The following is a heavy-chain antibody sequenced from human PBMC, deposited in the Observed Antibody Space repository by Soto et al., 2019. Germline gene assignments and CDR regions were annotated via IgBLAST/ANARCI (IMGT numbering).Heavy chain of an antibody. V-gene: IGHV3-23*01. Sequence: VQLLESGGGLVQPGGSLRLSCAASGFTFSSYAMSWVRQAPGKGLEWVSAISGSGGSTYYADSVKGRFTISRDNSKNTLYLQMNSLRAEDTAVYYCAKDKKLIEQLGVNWFDPWGQGTLVTVSS. D-gene: IGHD6-6*01. J-gene: IGHJ5*02. CDR1: GFTFSSYA. CDR2: ISGSGGST. CDR3: AKDKKLIEQLGVNWFDP.